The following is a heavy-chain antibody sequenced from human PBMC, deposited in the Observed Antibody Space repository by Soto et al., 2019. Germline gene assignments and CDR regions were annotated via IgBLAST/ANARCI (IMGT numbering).Heavy chain of an antibody. CDR2: IIPIIGTA. V-gene: IGHV1-69*05. Sequence: SVKVSCKASGGTFSSYAISWVRQAPGQGLEWMGWIIPIIGTANYAQKFQGRVTMTRDESTSTAYMELSRLRSDDTAVYYCARGPNIVVVPAAPLLWFDPWGQGTLVTVSS. CDR3: ARGPNIVVVPAAPLLWFDP. D-gene: IGHD2-2*01. J-gene: IGHJ5*02. CDR1: GGTFSSYA.